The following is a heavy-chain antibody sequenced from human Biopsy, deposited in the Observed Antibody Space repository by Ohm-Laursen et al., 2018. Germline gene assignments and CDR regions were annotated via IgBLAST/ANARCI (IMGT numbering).Heavy chain of an antibody. CDR3: ARESALAGDFDS. CDR2: ISNIGST. V-gene: IGHV4-61*01. Sequence: GTLSLTCTVSGASVTSGSYYWSWIRQPPGKGLEWLGYISNIGSTNYNPSLKSRVTISADTSKNHFSLKLTSVTAADTAVYYCARESALAGDFDSWGQGTLVTVSS. D-gene: IGHD6-19*01. CDR1: GASVTSGSYY. J-gene: IGHJ4*02.